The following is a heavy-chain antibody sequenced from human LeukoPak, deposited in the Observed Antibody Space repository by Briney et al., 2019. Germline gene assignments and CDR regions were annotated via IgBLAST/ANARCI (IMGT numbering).Heavy chain of an antibody. CDR1: GFTLSGHS. J-gene: IGHJ4*02. D-gene: IGHD5-18*01. CDR3: AKGTYNYGYIFDC. V-gene: IGHV3-21*04. CDR2: ISSSTSYI. Sequence: GGSLRLSCAASGFTLSGHSINWVRQAPGKGLEWVSSISSSTSYIYYTDSVKGRFTISRDNAKNTLFLQMNILSAEDTAMYYCAKGTYNYGYIFDCWGQGTLVTVSS.